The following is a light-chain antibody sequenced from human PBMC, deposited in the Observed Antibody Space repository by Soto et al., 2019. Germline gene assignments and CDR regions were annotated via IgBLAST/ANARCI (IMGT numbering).Light chain of an antibody. CDR1: QSVSSSY. CDR2: GAS. Sequence: ETLLRQSPGTLSLSPGERATLSCRASQSVSSSYLAWYQQKPGQAPRLLIYGASSRATGIPDRFSGSGSGTDFTLTISRLEPEDFAVYYCQQYGSSSLTFGPGTKV. J-gene: IGKJ3*01. V-gene: IGKV3-20*01. CDR3: QQYGSSSLT.